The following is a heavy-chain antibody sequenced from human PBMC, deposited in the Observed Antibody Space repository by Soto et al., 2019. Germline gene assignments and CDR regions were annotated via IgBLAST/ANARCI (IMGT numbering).Heavy chain of an antibody. V-gene: IGHV4-30-4*08. Sequence: PLETLSLTCTVSGGSISSDNYYWSWIRQLPGKGLEWIGYIYYTGSTYYNPSLKSRVTISADKSKNQFSLKLSSVTAADTAVYYCARGGWGRYRYFDYWGQGTLVTVSS. CDR3: ARGGWGRYRYFDY. CDR2: IYYTGST. D-gene: IGHD3-16*02. J-gene: IGHJ4*02. CDR1: GGSISSDNYY.